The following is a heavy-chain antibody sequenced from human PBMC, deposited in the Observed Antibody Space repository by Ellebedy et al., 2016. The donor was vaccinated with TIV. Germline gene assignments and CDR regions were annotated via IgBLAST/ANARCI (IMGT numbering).Heavy chain of an antibody. CDR3: ARESVRYFDWDY. CDR1: GFSFSGYY. V-gene: IGHV3-74*01. CDR2: INTDGSSA. Sequence: GESLKISCEVSGFSFSGYYMHWVRQAPGKGLVWVARINTDGSSANYADSVEGRFTISRDNAKKTLFLQVDSLRAEDTAVYYCARESVRYFDWDYWGQGTLVTVSS. J-gene: IGHJ4*02. D-gene: IGHD3-9*01.